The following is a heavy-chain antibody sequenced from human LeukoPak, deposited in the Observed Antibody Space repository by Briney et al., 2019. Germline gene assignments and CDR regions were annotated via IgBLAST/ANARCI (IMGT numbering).Heavy chain of an antibody. D-gene: IGHD2-2*01. CDR3: ARLGYCSSTSWSCPDY. V-gene: IGHV4-59*01. CDR2: IYYSGST. Sequence: SETLSLTCTVSGGSMSTYYWSWIRQPPGKGLEWIGYIYYSGSTKYNPSLKSRVSISGDTSKNQFSLEVNSVTAADTAVYYCARLGYCSSTSWSCPDYWGQGTLVTVSS. J-gene: IGHJ4*02. CDR1: GGSMSTYY.